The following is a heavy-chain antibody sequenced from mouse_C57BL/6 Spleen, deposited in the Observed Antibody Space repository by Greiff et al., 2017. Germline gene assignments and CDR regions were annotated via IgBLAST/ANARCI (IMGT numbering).Heavy chain of an antibody. J-gene: IGHJ2*01. CDR1: GYAFSSSW. Sequence: VKLMESGPELVKPGASVKISCKASGYAFSSSWMNWVKQRPGKGLEWIGRIYPGDGDTNYNGKFKGKATLTADKSSSTAYMQLSSLTSEDSAVYFCARYYYGSSSYFDYWGQGTTLTVSS. CDR2: IYPGDGDT. V-gene: IGHV1-82*01. CDR3: ARYYYGSSSYFDY. D-gene: IGHD1-1*01.